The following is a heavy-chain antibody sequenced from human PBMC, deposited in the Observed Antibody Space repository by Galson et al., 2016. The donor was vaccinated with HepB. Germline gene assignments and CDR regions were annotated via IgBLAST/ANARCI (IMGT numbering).Heavy chain of an antibody. CDR2: TYYRSKWDN. J-gene: IGHJ2*01. Sequence: CAISGDSVSSDSAAWNWIRQSPSRGLEWLGWTYYRSKWDNDYAVSVKSRMTINPDTSKNQFSLQLNSVTPEDTAVYYCARRGSKEKGYFDLWGRGTLVTVSS. CDR3: ARRGSKEKGYFDL. V-gene: IGHV6-1*01. D-gene: IGHD6-13*01. CDR1: GDSVSSDSAA.